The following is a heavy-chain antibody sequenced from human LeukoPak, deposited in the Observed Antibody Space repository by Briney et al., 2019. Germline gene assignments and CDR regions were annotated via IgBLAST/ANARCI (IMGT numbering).Heavy chain of an antibody. D-gene: IGHD3-22*01. Sequence: PGGSLRLSCAASGFTFSSYWMHWVRQAPGKGLVWVSRINSDGSSTSYADSVKGRFTISRDNAKNTLYLQMNSLRAEDTAVYYCASFYDSSEEAFVYWGQGTLVTVSS. CDR3: ASFYDSSEEAFVY. CDR2: INSDGSST. J-gene: IGHJ4*02. V-gene: IGHV3-74*01. CDR1: GFTFSSYW.